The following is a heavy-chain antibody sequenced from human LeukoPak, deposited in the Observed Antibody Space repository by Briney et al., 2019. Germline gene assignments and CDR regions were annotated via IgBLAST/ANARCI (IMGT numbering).Heavy chain of an antibody. CDR2: IYTSGST. CDR1: GGSISSGSYY. D-gene: IGHD6-13*01. CDR3: ARAWGSSLFDP. V-gene: IGHV4-61*02. Sequence: SQTLSLTCTVSGGSISSGSYYWSWIRQPAGKGLEWIGRIYTSGSTNYNPSLKSRVTISVDTSKNQFSLKLSSVTAADTAVYYCARAWGSSLFDPWGQGTLVTVSS. J-gene: IGHJ5*02.